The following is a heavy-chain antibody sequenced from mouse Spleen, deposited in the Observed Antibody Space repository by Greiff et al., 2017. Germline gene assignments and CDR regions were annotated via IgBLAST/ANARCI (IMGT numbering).Heavy chain of an antibody. CDR2: ISYDGSN. CDR3: ARFVITTDWYFDV. J-gene: IGHJ1*01. Sequence: EVQLKESGPGLVKPSQSLSLTCSVTGYSITSGYYWNWIRQFPGNKLEWMGYISYDGSNNYNPSLKNRISITRDTSKNQFFLKLNSVTTEDTATYYCARFVITTDWYFDVWGAGTTVTVSS. V-gene: IGHV3-6*01. D-gene: IGHD2-4*01. CDR1: GYSITSGYY.